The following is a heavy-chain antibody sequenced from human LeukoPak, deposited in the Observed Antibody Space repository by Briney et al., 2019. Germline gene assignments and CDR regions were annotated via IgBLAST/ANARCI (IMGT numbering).Heavy chain of an antibody. V-gene: IGHV4-4*02. D-gene: IGHD2-8*01. CDR2: ISLTGLT. CDR1: GGSISNTNW. J-gene: IGHJ4*02. CDR3: SRENGAFSPFGY. Sequence: TSETLSLTCTVSGGSISNTNWWSWVRQPPGQGLEWIGEISLTGLTHYNPSLESRVTVSLDKSKNQLSLNLTSVTAADTAVYYCSRENGAFSPFGYWGQGILVTVSS.